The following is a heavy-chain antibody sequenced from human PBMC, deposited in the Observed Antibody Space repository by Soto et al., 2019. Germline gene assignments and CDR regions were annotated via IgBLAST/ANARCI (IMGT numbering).Heavy chain of an antibody. CDR3: AREGDYDILTGYYIIHYSYGLAV. J-gene: IGHJ6*02. CDR1: GYTFTGYG. V-gene: IGHV1-18*01. Sequence: ASVKVSCKASGYTFTGYGISWVRQAPGQGLEWMGWISAYNGNTNYAQKLQGRVTMTTDTSTSTAYMELRSLRSDDTAVYYSAREGDYDILTGYYIIHYSYGLAVCGQGTTVPVSS. CDR2: ISAYNGNT. D-gene: IGHD3-9*01.